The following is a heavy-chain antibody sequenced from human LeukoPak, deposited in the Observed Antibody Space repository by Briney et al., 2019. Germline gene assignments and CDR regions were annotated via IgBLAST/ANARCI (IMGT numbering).Heavy chain of an antibody. J-gene: IGHJ4*02. D-gene: IGHD5-12*01. V-gene: IGHV4-59*01. CDR3: ARARYSGYENFDY. Sequence: KPSETLSLTCTVSSGSISRYYWSWIRQPPGKGLEWIGYIYYSGSTNYNPSLKSRVTISVDTSKNQFSLKLSSVTAADTAVYYCARARYSGYENFDYWGQGTLVTVSS. CDR2: IYYSGST. CDR1: SGSISRYY.